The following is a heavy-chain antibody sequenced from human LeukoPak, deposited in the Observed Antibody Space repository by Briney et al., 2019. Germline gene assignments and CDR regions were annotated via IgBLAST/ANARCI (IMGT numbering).Heavy chain of an antibody. CDR1: GYTFTSYG. D-gene: IGHD3-16*01. CDR3: ARLEGSYGY. V-gene: IGHV1-2*02. CDR2: INPDSGGT. J-gene: IGHJ4*02. Sequence: ASVKVSCKASGYTFTSYGISWVRQAPGQGLEWMGWINPDSGGTNYAQKFQGRVTMTRDTSISTAYMELSRLRSDDTAVYYCARLEGSYGYWGQGTLVTVSS.